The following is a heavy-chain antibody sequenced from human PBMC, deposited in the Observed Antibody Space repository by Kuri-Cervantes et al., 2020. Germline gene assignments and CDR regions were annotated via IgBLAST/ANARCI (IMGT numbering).Heavy chain of an antibody. V-gene: IGHV3-9*01. D-gene: IGHD6-13*01. CDR3: AKDATPFSSTWYYFDY. Sequence: SLKISCAASGFTFSSYAMHWVRQAPGKGLEWVSGISWNSGSIGYADSVKGRFTISRDNAKNSLYLQMNSLRAEDTALYYCAKDATPFSSTWYYFDYWGQGTLVTVSS. CDR2: ISWNSGSI. J-gene: IGHJ4*02. CDR1: GFTFSSYA.